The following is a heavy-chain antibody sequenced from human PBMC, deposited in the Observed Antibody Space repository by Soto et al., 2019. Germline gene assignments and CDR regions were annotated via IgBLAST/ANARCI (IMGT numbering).Heavy chain of an antibody. D-gene: IGHD5-12*01. CDR2: ITPFNDNT. V-gene: IGHV1-18*01. CDR3: ARTDKGVYVPPLAN. CDR1: GYTFTTYG. Sequence: QIHLVQSGGEVKKPGASVKVSCKTSGYTFTTYGISWVRQAPGQGLEWMGWITPFNDNTNYAQNLQGRVTMTTDTSTNTAYLELRSLTSDDTVVYYRARTDKGVYVPPLANWGQGTLVTVSS. J-gene: IGHJ4*02.